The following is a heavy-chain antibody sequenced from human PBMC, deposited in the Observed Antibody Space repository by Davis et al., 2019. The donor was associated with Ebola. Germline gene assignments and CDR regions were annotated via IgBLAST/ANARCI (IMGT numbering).Heavy chain of an antibody. CDR3: ARGNRYCSGDTCANWFDP. CDR2: ISSGGGTI. CDR1: GFTFSANT. D-gene: IGHD2-15*01. Sequence: GGSLRLSCAASGFTFSANTMTWVRQAPGKGLEWVSYISSGGGTIYYADSVKGRFTIARDNAKSSLHLQMNSLRAEDTAVYYCARGNRYCSGDTCANWFDPWGQGTLVTVSS. J-gene: IGHJ5*02. V-gene: IGHV3-48*04.